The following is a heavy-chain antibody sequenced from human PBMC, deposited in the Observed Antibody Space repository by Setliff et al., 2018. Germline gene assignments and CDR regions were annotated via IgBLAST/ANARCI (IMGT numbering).Heavy chain of an antibody. CDR3: ARGDSSGNNYPVLDD. J-gene: IGHJ4*02. D-gene: IGHD5-18*01. CDR1: GGSINSGPYY. CDR2: IYSKGSM. Sequence: SETLSLTCTVPGGSINSGPYYWTWIRQSAGKGLEWLGQIYSKGSMNYNPSLKSRVTISADSSKSQFFLRLTSVTAADTAIYYCARGDSSGNNYPVLDDWGQGTLVTVSS. V-gene: IGHV4-61*09.